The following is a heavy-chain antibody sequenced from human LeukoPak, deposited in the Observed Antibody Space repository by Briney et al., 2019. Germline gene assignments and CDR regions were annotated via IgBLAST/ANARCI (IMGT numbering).Heavy chain of an antibody. D-gene: IGHD1-26*01. CDR2: ISYSGT. Sequence: SETLSLTCTVSGGSISISNYNWGWIRQPPGRGLEWIGSISYSGTYYNPSLKSRLTISVDTSKNHFSLNLRSVTAADTAVYYCARRTSNPVGAIDYWGQGTLVTVSS. J-gene: IGHJ4*02. CDR1: GGSISISNYN. CDR3: ARRTSNPVGAIDY. V-gene: IGHV4-39*01.